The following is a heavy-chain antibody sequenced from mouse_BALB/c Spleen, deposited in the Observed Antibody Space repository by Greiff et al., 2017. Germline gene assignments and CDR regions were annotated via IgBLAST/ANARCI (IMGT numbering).Heavy chain of an antibody. J-gene: IGHJ4*01. CDR2: IYPGDGDT. CDR3: ARGSTTGAMDY. CDR1: GYAFSSSW. V-gene: IGHV1-82*01. D-gene: IGHD1-1*01. Sequence: QVQLKQSGPELVKPGASVKISCKASGYAFSSSWMNWVKQRPGQGLEWIGRIYPGDGDTNYNGKFKGKATLTADKSSSTAYMQLSSLTSVDSAVYFCARGSTTGAMDYWGQGTSVTVSS.